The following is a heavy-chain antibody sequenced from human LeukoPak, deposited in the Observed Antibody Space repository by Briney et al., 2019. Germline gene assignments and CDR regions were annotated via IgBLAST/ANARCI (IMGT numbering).Heavy chain of an antibody. J-gene: IGHJ4*02. CDR2: IYYSGST. Sequence: SETLSLTCTVSGGSISSSSYYWGWIRQPPGKGLEWIGSIYYSGSTYYNPSLKSRVTISVDTSKNQFSLKLSSVTAADTAVYYCARLLGVAGVSSGLDYWGQGTLVTVSS. V-gene: IGHV4-39*01. CDR3: ARLLGVAGVSSGLDY. CDR1: GGSISSSSYY. D-gene: IGHD6-19*01.